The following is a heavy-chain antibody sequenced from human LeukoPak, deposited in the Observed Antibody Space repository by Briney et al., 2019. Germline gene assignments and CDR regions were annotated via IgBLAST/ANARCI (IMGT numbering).Heavy chain of an antibody. CDR2: MNPNRGNT. V-gene: IGHV1-8*02. Sequence: ASVKVSCKSSGYTFTSYGINWVRQAPGQGLEWMGWMNPNRGNTGYAQKFQGRVTMTRNTSINTAYMEVSSLRSEDTAVYYCATDYTDYSLDYWGQGTLVTVSS. J-gene: IGHJ4*02. CDR3: ATDYTDYSLDY. D-gene: IGHD4-11*01. CDR1: GYTFTSYG.